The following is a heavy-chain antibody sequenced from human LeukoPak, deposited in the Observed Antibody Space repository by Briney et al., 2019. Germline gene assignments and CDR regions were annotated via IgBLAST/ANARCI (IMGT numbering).Heavy chain of an antibody. CDR3: ARGEEWYYDTLTGYYNVMDFDY. CDR1: GYTFTSYS. J-gene: IGHJ4*02. V-gene: IGHV1-69*04. CDR2: IIPILGIA. Sequence: ASVKVSCKASGYTFTSYSISWVRQAPGQGLEWMGRIIPILGIANYAQKFQGRVTITADKSTSTAYMELSSLRSEDTAVYYCARGEEWYYDTLTGYYNVMDFDYWGQGTLVTVSS. D-gene: IGHD3-9*01.